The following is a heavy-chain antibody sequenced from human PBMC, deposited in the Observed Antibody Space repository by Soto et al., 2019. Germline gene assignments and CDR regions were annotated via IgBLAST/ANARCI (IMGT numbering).Heavy chain of an antibody. J-gene: IGHJ5*02. CDR1: GGSISSNSYY. Sequence: PSETLSLTCAVSGGSISSNSYYWGWIRQPPGKGLEWIGSLHYSGSTFYTPSLKSRVTLFVDTSNQFSLRLSSVTAADTAVYYWARHDPRAGSYLTWFDLWGQGALVTVSS. CDR2: LHYSGST. CDR3: ARHDPRAGSYLTWFDL. D-gene: IGHD3-10*01. V-gene: IGHV4-39*01.